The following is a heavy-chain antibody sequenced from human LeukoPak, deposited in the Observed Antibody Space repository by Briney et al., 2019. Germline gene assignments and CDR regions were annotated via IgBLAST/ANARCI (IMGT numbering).Heavy chain of an antibody. Sequence: GGSLRLSCAASGFTFSNFAMSWVRQAPGKGLEWVSAISGTGGNTFYTDSVTGRFTISGDNSKNTLYVQMNSLRAEDTAVYYCAKTGGYYDTSDLYRPDVFDIWGQGTVVTVSS. V-gene: IGHV3-23*01. J-gene: IGHJ3*02. CDR1: GFTFSNFA. D-gene: IGHD3-22*01. CDR3: AKTGGYYDTSDLYRPDVFDI. CDR2: ISGTGGNT.